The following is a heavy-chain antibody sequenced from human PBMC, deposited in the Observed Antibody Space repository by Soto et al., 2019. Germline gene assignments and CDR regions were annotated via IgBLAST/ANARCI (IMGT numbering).Heavy chain of an antibody. V-gene: IGHV4-39*01. CDR3: ARVPGP. J-gene: IGHJ5*02. CDR1: GDSISNSRFY. CDR2: IYHTGNA. Sequence: SETLSLTCSVSGDSISNSRFYWAWIRQPPGEGLEWIGSIYHTGNAYYNPSLKSRVTISVDTSRNQFSLKLTSVTAADAALYYCARVPGPWGQGTLVTVSS.